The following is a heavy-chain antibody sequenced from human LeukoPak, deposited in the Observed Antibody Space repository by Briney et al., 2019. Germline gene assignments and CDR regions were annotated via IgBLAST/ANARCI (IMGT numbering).Heavy chain of an antibody. CDR1: GGSISSGSYY. J-gene: IGHJ4*02. Sequence: SQTLFLTCTVSGGSISSGSYYWSWIRQPAGKGLEWIGRIYTSGSTNYNPSLKSRVTISVDTSKNQLSLKLSSVTAADTAVYYCAKDRPIVVVTARFDYWGQGTLVTVSS. D-gene: IGHD2-21*02. V-gene: IGHV4-61*02. CDR3: AKDRPIVVVTARFDY. CDR2: IYTSGST.